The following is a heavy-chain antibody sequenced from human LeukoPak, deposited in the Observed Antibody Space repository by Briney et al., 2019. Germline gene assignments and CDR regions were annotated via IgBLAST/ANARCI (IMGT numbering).Heavy chain of an antibody. D-gene: IGHD3-3*02. V-gene: IGHV3-23*01. CDR1: GFALSNYP. J-gene: IGHJ4*02. Sequence: GGSLRLSCAASGFALSNYPMGWVRQAPGKGLEWVSGIGEEKSGSWTKSADSVKGRFTISRDNSENTLYLQMDSLTVDDTAVYYCAKAGVISGWDYWGQGVLVTVSS. CDR2: IGEEKSGSWT. CDR3: AKAGVISGWDY.